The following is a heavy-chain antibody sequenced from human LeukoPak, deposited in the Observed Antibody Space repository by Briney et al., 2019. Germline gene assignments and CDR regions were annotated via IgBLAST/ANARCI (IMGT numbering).Heavy chain of an antibody. D-gene: IGHD3-10*01. CDR3: AREYGWGSYYSFDF. CDR2: IKQDGSEK. J-gene: IGHJ4*02. Sequence: GGSLILSFVASEFTFSNSWMTWVRQAPGKGLEWVANIKQDGSEKYYVDSVKGRFTISRDNAKNALSLQMTSLRAEDTAVYYCAREYGWGSYYSFDFWAQGTLVTVSS. CDR1: EFTFSNSW. V-gene: IGHV3-7*04.